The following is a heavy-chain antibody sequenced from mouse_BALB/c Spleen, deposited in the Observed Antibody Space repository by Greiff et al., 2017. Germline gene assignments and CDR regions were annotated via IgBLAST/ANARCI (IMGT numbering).Heavy chain of an antibody. J-gene: IGHJ3*01. CDR2: ILPGSGST. D-gene: IGHD1-1*01. CDR1: GYTFSSYW. CDR3: AKEIYYYGSSYRFAY. V-gene: IGHV1-9*01. Sequence: QVQLQQSGAELMKPGASVKISCKATGYTFSSYWIAWVKQSPGHGLAWIGEILPGSGSTNYNENLKGKATFAADTSSNTAYMQLSSLTSEDSAVYYCAKEIYYYGSSYRFAYWGQGTLVTVSA.